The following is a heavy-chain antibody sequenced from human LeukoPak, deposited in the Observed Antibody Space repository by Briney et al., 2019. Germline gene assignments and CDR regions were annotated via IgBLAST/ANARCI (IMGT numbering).Heavy chain of an antibody. CDR3: ARSYSSSRGTFDY. CDR1: GFSFSSCA. CDR2: ISGSGDST. Sequence: GGSLRLSCAASGFSFSSCAMSWVRQAPGKGLEWVSGISGSGDSTDYADSVKGRFTISRDNSKNTLYLQINSLRAEDTAVYYCARSYSSSRGTFDYWGQGTLVTVSS. V-gene: IGHV3-23*01. J-gene: IGHJ4*02. D-gene: IGHD6-6*01.